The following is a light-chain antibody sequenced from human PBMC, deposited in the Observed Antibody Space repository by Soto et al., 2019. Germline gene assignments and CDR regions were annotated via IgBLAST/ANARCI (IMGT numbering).Light chain of an antibody. V-gene: IGKV1-5*03. CDR2: KAS. J-gene: IGKJ1*01. CDR3: QQYNSYSRT. Sequence: DIQMTQSPSTLSASVGDRVTITCRASQSIGDWLAWYQQKPGKAPNLLIYKASSVESGVPSRFSGSGFGTEFTLTISSLQPDDFATYYCQQYNSYSRTFGQGTKVEIE. CDR1: QSIGDW.